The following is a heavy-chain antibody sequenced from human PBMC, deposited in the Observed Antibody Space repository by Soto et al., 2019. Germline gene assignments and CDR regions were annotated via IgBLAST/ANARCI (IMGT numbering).Heavy chain of an antibody. CDR2: IHHSGTT. CDR3: ARVRQYCSGTSCYLDP. V-gene: IGHV4-4*02. CDR1: GGSISSSNW. D-gene: IGHD2-2*01. J-gene: IGHJ5*02. Sequence: SETLSLTCAVSGGSISSSNWWHWVRQPAGKGLEWIGEIHHSGTTNYNPSLKSRVAISVDKSKNQFSLKLNSVTAADTAVYYCARVRQYCSGTSCYLDPWGQGTLVTVSS.